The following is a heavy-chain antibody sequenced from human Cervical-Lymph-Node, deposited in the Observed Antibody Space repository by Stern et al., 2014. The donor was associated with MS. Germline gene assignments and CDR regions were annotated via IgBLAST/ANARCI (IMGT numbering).Heavy chain of an antibody. CDR1: GYSFSSYW. CDR2: IFPSDSEA. Sequence: EVQLVQSGAEVKKPGESLKIACKGSGYSFSSYWIDWVRQMPGKGLEWMGMIFPSDSEARYSPSFEGQVTISVDKSTSTAYLHWSSLKASDAARYYCGREVALTAGLLGFWGQGTQVIVS. CDR3: GREVALTAGLLGF. J-gene: IGHJ4*02. D-gene: IGHD3-22*01. V-gene: IGHV5-51*01.